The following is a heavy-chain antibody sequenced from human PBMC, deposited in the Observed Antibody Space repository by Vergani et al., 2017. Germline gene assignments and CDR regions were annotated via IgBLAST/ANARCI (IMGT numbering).Heavy chain of an antibody. D-gene: IGHD1-1*01. CDR1: EYSFGNYW. CDR2: IYPADSDT. V-gene: IGHV5-51*01. Sequence: EVELVQSGPEMRKPGEFLKISCKGSEYSFGNYWIGWVRQMPGKGLEWMGIIYPADSDTRYSPSFQGQVTISADKSISTAFLQWDSLKASDTALYYCARHTTYSDSGGQGTLVTVSS. J-gene: IGHJ4*02. CDR3: ARHTTYSDS.